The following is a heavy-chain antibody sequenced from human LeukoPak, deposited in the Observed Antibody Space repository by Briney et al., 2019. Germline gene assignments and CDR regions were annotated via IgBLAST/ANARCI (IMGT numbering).Heavy chain of an antibody. CDR2: IIPIFGTA. Sequence: ASVEVSCKASGGTFSSYAISWVRQARGQGLEWMGGIIPIFGTANYAQKFQGRVTITADESTSTASMAPSSLRSDDTAVYYCARDGLSGSGSPNYYYAAMDVSGKGTTVTAPS. CDR3: ARDGLSGSGSPNYYYAAMDV. J-gene: IGHJ6*04. CDR1: GGTFSSYA. D-gene: IGHD3-10*01. V-gene: IGHV1-69*01.